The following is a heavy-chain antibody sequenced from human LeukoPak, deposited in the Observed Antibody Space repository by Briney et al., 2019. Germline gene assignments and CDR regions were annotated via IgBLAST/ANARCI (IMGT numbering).Heavy chain of an antibody. V-gene: IGHV1-69*05. CDR2: IIPIFGTA. J-gene: IGHJ1*01. Sequence: SVKVSCKASGGTFSSYAISWVRQAPGQGLEWMGGIIPIFGTANYAQKFQGRVSITTDESTSTAYMELSSLRSEDTAVYYCARDGDYYDSSGYYSVQHWGQGTLVTVSS. D-gene: IGHD3-22*01. CDR3: ARDGDYYDSSGYYSVQH. CDR1: GGTFSSYA.